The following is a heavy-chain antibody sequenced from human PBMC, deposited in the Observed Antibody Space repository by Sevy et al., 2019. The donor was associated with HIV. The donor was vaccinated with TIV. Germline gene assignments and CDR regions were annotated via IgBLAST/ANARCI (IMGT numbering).Heavy chain of an antibody. CDR2: VYYSGGT. V-gene: IGHV4-59*01. CDR3: ARGGLTSGGVILGRGIDS. Sequence: SETLSLTCIVSGGSINSYYWNWIRQPPGKGLEWIGHVYYSGGTKYNPAFKSRVTISVDTSKNQFSLRLTSVTAADTAVYYCARGGLTSGGVILGRGIDSWGQGTLVTVSS. J-gene: IGHJ4*02. CDR1: GGSINSYY. D-gene: IGHD3-16*01.